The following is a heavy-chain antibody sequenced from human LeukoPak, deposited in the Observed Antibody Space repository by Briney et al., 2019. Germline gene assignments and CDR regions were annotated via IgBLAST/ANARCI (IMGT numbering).Heavy chain of an antibody. CDR1: GFTVRTHG. Sequence: GGSLRLSCGASGFTVRTHGMHWVRQAPGKGLEWVAFIQSGENNKYYADSVKGRFTVSRDNSKNTLYLQMNSLRTEDTAMYYCAKDSNWAFDYWGQGTLVTVSS. V-gene: IGHV3-30*02. J-gene: IGHJ4*02. CDR3: AKDSNWAFDY. CDR2: IQSGENNK. D-gene: IGHD1-1*01.